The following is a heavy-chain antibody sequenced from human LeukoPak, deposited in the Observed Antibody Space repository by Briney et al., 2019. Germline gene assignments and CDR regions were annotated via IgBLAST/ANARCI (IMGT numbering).Heavy chain of an antibody. CDR3: TRVTSWRTGFDY. D-gene: IGHD1-1*01. J-gene: IGHJ4*02. V-gene: IGHV3-9*01. CDR1: GFSFEAYG. Sequence: GRSLRLSCAASGFSFEAYGMYWVRQAPGKGLEWVSGITWNSDDMAYADSVKGRFTISRDNAKNCLYLQMNSLTAEDTALYYCTRVTSWRTGFDYWGQGTLVTVSS. CDR2: ITWNSDDM.